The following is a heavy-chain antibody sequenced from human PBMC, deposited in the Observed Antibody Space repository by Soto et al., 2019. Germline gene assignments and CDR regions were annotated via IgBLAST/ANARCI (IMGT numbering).Heavy chain of an antibody. J-gene: IGHJ5*02. CDR3: ARVPGP. V-gene: IGHV4-30-2*01. CDR1: GGSISSGGYS. CDR2: IYHSGST. Sequence: SETLSLTCADSGGSISSGGYSWSWIRQPPGKGLEWIGYIYHSGSTYYNPSLKSRVTISVDRSKNQFSLKLSSVTAADTAVYYCARVPGPWGQGTLVTASS.